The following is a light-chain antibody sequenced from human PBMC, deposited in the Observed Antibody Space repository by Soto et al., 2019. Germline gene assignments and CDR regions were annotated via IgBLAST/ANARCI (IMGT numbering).Light chain of an antibody. CDR3: CSYARSNFVV. V-gene: IGLV2-23*01. J-gene: IGLJ2*01. CDR1: SSDIGSYHL. Sequence: QSALTQPASVSGSPRQSITISCTGTSSDIGSYHLVSWYQQHPGKAPKLIIYEGSKRPSGVSNRFSGSKSGNTASLPISGLQTEDEADYYCCSYARSNFVVFGGGTKLTVL. CDR2: EGS.